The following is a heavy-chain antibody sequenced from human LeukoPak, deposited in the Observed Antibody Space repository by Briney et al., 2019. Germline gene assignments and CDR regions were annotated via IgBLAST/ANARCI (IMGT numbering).Heavy chain of an antibody. CDR2: MNPNSGNT. CDR1: GYTFTSYV. J-gene: IGHJ5*02. CDR3: ARGRGARGWFDP. Sequence: ASVKVSCKASGYTFTSYVINWVRQATGQGLEWMGWMNPNSGNTGYAQKFQGRVTMTRNTSISTAYMELSSLRSEDTAVYYCARGRGARGWFDPWGQGTLVTVSS. V-gene: IGHV1-8*01.